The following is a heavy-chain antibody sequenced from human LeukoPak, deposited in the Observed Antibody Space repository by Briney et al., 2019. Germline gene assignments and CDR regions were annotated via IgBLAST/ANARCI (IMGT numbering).Heavy chain of an antibody. J-gene: IGHJ6*03. CDR3: ARTRWELWDYYYYYMDV. CDR1: GYTFTSYD. Sequence: ASVKVSCKASGYTFTSYDINWVRQATGQGLEWMGWMNPNSGNTGYAQKFQGRVTITRNTSISTAYMELSSLRSEDTAVYYCARTRWELWDYYYYYMDVWGKGTTVTVSS. D-gene: IGHD1-26*01. CDR2: MNPNSGNT. V-gene: IGHV1-8*03.